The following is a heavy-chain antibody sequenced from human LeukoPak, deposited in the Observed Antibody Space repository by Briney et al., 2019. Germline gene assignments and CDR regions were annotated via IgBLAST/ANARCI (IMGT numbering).Heavy chain of an antibody. D-gene: IGHD1-14*01. Sequence: GGSVRLSCASSGFTLSSYAMHGVRQAAGKGLEYVPAISSNGGSTYYANSVKGRFTISRDNSKNTLYLQMGGLRAEDMAVYYCARAKRRYKRNGDYYYYMEVWGKGTTVTVSS. CDR1: GFTLSSYA. V-gene: IGHV3-64*01. CDR3: ARAKRRYKRNGDYYYYMEV. J-gene: IGHJ6*03. CDR2: ISSNGGST.